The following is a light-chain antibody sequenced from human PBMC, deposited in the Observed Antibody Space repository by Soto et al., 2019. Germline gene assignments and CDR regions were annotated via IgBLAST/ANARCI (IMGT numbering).Light chain of an antibody. CDR3: QNYNSAPTWT. V-gene: IGKV1-27*01. CDR2: AAS. J-gene: IGKJ1*01. Sequence: DIQMTQSPSSVSASVGDRVTITCRASQDVSNYLAWYQQKPGKVPKLLIYAASTLQSGVPSRFSGSESGTDFTLTITSLQPEDVATYYCQNYNSAPTWTFGRGTKVDIK. CDR1: QDVSNY.